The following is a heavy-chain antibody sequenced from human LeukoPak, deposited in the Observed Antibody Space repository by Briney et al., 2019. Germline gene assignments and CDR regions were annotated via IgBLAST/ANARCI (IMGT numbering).Heavy chain of an antibody. CDR3: ARGGYAFWSGLRFYGMDV. CDR2: ISTSASST. V-gene: IGHV3-23*01. Sequence: GGSLRLSCAASGFTFSSYAMSWVRQAPGKGLEWVSGISTSASSTYYADSVKGRFTISRDNSRNMLYLQMNSLRAEDTAVYYRARGGYAFWSGLRFYGMDVWGQGTTVTVSS. J-gene: IGHJ6*02. D-gene: IGHD3-3*01. CDR1: GFTFSSYA.